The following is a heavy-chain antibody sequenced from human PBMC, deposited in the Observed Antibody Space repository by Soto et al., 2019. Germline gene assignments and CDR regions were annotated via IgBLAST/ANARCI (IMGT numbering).Heavy chain of an antibody. CDR1: GGSISTYY. CDR3: ARGHSSGRFSRFDP. V-gene: IGHV4-59*01. D-gene: IGHD6-19*01. J-gene: IGHJ5*02. CDR2: IYYTGNY. Sequence: SETLSLTCTVSGGSISTYYWSWIRQPPGKGLEWIGYIYYTGNYNSNPSLKSRVTLSVDTSQNQFSLKLSSVTAADTAVYYCARGHSSGRFSRFDPWGQGTLVTVSS.